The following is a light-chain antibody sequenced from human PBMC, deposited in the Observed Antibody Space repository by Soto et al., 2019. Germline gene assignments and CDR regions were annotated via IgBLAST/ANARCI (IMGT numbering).Light chain of an antibody. V-gene: IGKV1-27*01. CDR2: AAS. CDR1: QGGSTY. J-gene: IGKJ1*01. Sequence: DIQMTQSPSSLSASVGDRVTITCRASQGGSTYLVWYQQKPGTVPKLLIFAASNLKSGAPSRFSGSRSGTDSNLTISSLEPEDVATYHCQNCNGDPWTFGQGTKVELK. CDR3: QNCNGDPWT.